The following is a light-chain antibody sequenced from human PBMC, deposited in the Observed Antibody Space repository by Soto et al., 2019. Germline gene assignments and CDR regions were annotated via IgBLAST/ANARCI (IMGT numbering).Light chain of an antibody. CDR3: QQYGSSPYT. CDR1: QSVSRSY. V-gene: IGKV3-20*01. J-gene: IGKJ2*01. CDR2: GAS. Sequence: EIVLTQSPGTLSLSPGERATLSCRASQSVSRSYLAWCQQKPGQAPRLLIYGASSRATGIPDRFSGSGSGTDFTLTISRLEPEDFAVYYCQQYGSSPYTFGQGTKLEIK.